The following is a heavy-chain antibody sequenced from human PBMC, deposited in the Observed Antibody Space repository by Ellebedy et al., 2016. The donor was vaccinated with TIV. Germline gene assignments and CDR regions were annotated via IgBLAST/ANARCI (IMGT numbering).Heavy chain of an antibody. Sequence: GGSLRLSCEASGFSINNNYMSWVRQAPGKGLEWVSVIYAGGGTYNADSVKGRFSISRDNSKNTLYLQMNNLRAEDTAVYYCAGGGRENYYDSSGLHFFSWGQGTRVTVAS. CDR1: GFSINNNY. CDR2: IYAGGGT. V-gene: IGHV3-66*01. J-gene: IGHJ4*02. D-gene: IGHD3-22*01. CDR3: AGGGRENYYDSSGLHFFS.